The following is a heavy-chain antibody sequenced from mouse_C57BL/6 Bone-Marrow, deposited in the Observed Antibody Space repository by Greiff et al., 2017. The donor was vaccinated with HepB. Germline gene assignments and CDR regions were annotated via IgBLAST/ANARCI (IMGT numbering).Heavy chain of an antibody. CDR1: AYTFTSYG. V-gene: IGHV1-81*01. CDR3: ARGPLLITTVVATDYFDY. CDR2: INPRSGNT. Sequence: VQLQQSAAELARPGASVKLSCKASAYTFTSYGISWVKQRTGQGVEWIGEINPRSGNTFYNEKFKGKAPLTADKSSSTAYMELRNLTSEDSAVYFCARGPLLITTVVATDYFDYWGQGTTLTVSS. J-gene: IGHJ2*01. D-gene: IGHD1-1*01.